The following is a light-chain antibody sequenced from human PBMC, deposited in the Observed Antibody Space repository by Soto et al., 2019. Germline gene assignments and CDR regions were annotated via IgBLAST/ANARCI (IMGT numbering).Light chain of an antibody. Sequence: IQITQSPSSLSASLGERVTITCRASQSISSYLNWYQQKPGKAPKLLIYAASSLQSGVPSRFRGSGSGTDFTLTISSLQPEDFASYYCQQSYRTPLTFGGGTKVDI. CDR3: QQSYRTPLT. CDR2: AAS. J-gene: IGKJ4*01. V-gene: IGKV1-39*01. CDR1: QSISSY.